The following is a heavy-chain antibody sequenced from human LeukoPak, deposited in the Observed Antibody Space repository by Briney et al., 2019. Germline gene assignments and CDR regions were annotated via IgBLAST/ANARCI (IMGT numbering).Heavy chain of an antibody. CDR3: AREALYYYDSSGYYSYYFDY. CDR2: IIPIFGTA. Sequence: ASVKVSCKASGGTFISYAISWVRQAPGQGLEWMGGIIPIFGTANYAQKFQGRVTITADESTSTAYMELSSLRSEDTAVYYCAREALYYYDSSGYYSYYFDYWGQGTLVTVSS. J-gene: IGHJ4*02. D-gene: IGHD3-22*01. V-gene: IGHV1-69*13. CDR1: GGTFISYA.